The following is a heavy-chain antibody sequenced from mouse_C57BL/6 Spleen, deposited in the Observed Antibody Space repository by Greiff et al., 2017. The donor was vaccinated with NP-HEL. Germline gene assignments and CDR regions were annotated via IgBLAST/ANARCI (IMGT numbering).Heavy chain of an antibody. D-gene: IGHD2-4*01. CDR2: IWSGGST. CDR1: GFSLTSYG. Sequence: QVQLQQSGPGLVQPSQSLSITCPVSGFSLTSYGVHWVRQSPGKGLEWLGVIWSGGSTDYNAAFISRLSISKDNSKSQVFFKMNSLQADDTAIYYCARRAYYDYENYAMDYWGQGTSVTVSS. CDR3: ARRAYYDYENYAMDY. V-gene: IGHV2-2*01. J-gene: IGHJ4*01.